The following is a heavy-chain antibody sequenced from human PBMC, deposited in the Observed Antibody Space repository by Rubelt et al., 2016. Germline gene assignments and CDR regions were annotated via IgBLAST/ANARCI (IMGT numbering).Heavy chain of an antibody. Sequence: QVQLQESGPGLVKPSETLSLTCTVSGGSVSSYHWSWIRQPPGKGLEWIGYAYYTGSTNYNPSLESRVTISVDTSKNQFSLKLSSVAAADTAVYYCARTPFIRRGMDVWGQGTTVTVSS. V-gene: IGHV4-59*02. CDR1: GGSVSSYH. CDR2: AYYTGST. J-gene: IGHJ6*02. D-gene: IGHD6-6*01. CDR3: ARTPFIRRGMDV.